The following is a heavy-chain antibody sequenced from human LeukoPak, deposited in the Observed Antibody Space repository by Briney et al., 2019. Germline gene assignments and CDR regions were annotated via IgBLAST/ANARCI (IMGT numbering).Heavy chain of an antibody. D-gene: IGHD3-22*01. CDR1: GASISSTSYY. CDR2: IYYSAST. V-gene: IGHV4-39*07. J-gene: IGHJ4*02. Sequence: SETLSLTCSVSGASISSTSYYWGWIRQPPGKGLEWIGTIYYSASTHYNPSLKSRVTISVDTSKNQFSLKLSSVTAADTAVYYCARVDYFDRSGSIDYWGQGTLVTVSS. CDR3: ARVDYFDRSGSIDY.